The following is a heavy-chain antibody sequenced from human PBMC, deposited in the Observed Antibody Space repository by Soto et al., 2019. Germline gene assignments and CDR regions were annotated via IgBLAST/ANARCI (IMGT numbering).Heavy chain of an antibody. CDR1: GGTFSSYA. CDR2: IIPIFGTA. V-gene: IGHV1-69*01. Sequence: QVQLVQSGAEVKKPGSSVKVSCKASGGTFSSYAISWVRQAPGQGLEWMGGIIPIFGTANYAQKFQGRVTINADESTGTAYMELSRLRSEDPAVYYCGRASRIASAGRGWWFDPWGQGTLVTVSS. D-gene: IGHD6-13*01. J-gene: IGHJ5*02. CDR3: GRASRIASAGRGWWFDP.